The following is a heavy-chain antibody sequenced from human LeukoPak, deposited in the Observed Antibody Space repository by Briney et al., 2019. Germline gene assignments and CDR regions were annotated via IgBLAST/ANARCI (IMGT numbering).Heavy chain of an antibody. Sequence: PGGSLRLSCAASGFTFSSYAMSWVHQAPGKGLVWVSRINSDGSSTNYADSVKGRFTISRDNVKNTLYLQMNSLRAEDTAVYYCARGASRDSGNYIVDYWGQGTLLTVSS. D-gene: IGHD3-10*01. CDR1: GFTFSSYA. CDR2: INSDGSST. CDR3: ARGASRDSGNYIVDY. J-gene: IGHJ4*02. V-gene: IGHV3-74*01.